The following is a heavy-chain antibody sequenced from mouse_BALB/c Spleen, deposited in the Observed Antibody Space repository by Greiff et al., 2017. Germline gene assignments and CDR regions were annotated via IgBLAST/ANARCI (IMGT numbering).Heavy chain of an antibody. Sequence: QVQLQQSGAELAKPGASVKMSCKASGYTFTSYWMHWVKQRPGQGLEWIGYINPSTGYTEYNQKFKDKATLTADKSSSTAYMQLSSLTSEDSAVYYCARRDYYGYVGAMDYWGQGTSVTVSS. V-gene: IGHV1-7*01. CDR1: GYTFTSYW. CDR3: ARRDYYGYVGAMDY. D-gene: IGHD1-2*01. CDR2: INPSTGYT. J-gene: IGHJ4*01.